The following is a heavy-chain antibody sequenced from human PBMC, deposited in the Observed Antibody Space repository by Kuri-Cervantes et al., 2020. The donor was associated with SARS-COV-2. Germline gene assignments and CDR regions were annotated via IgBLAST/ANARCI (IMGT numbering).Heavy chain of an antibody. CDR3: ARDSRSSYQVLLDHYYCSYMDV. Sequence: SETLSLTCTVSGGSLGSGDYYWTWVRQPPGTGLEWIGNIYYSGSAFYNPSLKSRVTMSLDMSKSQFSLKLTSVTAADTAVYYCARDSRSSYQVLLDHYYCSYMDVWDKGTTVTVSS. CDR1: GGSLGSGDYY. CDR2: IYYSGSA. V-gene: IGHV4-30-4*08. J-gene: IGHJ6*03. D-gene: IGHD3-3*01.